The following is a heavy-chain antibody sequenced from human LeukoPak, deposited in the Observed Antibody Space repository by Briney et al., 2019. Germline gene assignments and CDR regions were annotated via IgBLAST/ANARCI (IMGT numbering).Heavy chain of an antibody. CDR2: ISSSSYI. CDR3: AREWDYYDGGYFDY. J-gene: IGHJ4*02. V-gene: IGHV3-21*01. D-gene: IGHD3-22*01. CDR1: GFTFSSYS. Sequence: GGSLRLSCAASGFTFSSYSMNWVRQAPGKGLEWVSSISSSSYIYYADSVKGRFTISRDNAKNSLYLQMNSLRAEDTAVYYCAREWDYYDGGYFDYWGQGTLVTVS.